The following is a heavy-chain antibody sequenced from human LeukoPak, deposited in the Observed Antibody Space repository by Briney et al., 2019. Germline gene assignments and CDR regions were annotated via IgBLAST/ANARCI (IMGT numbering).Heavy chain of an antibody. V-gene: IGHV4-38-2*01. J-gene: IGHJ4*02. Sequence: PSETLSLTCAVSGYSISSGYYWGWIRQPPGKGLEWIGSIYHSGSTYYNPSLKSRVTISVDTSKNQFSLKLSSVTAADTAVYYCTRAHSYYYDSGGYSYYFDYWGQGTLVTVSS. CDR3: TRAHSYYYDSGGYSYYFDY. CDR2: IYHSGST. CDR1: GYSISSGYY. D-gene: IGHD3-22*01.